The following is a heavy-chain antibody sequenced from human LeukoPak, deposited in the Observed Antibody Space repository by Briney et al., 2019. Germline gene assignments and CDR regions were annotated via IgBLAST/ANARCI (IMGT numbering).Heavy chain of an antibody. CDR2: INHSGST. Sequence: KPSETLSLTCAAYGGSFSGYYWSWIRQPPGKGLEWIGEINHSGSTNYNPSLKSRVTISVDTSKNQFSLKLSSVTAADTAVYYCARGRLWGMDVWGQGTTVTVSS. V-gene: IGHV4-34*01. CDR3: ARGRLWGMDV. D-gene: IGHD6-25*01. CDR1: GGSFSGYY. J-gene: IGHJ6*02.